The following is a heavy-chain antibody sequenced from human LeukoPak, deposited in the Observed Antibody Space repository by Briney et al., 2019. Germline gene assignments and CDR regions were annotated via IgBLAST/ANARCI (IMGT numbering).Heavy chain of an antibody. J-gene: IGHJ4*02. CDR2: INHSGST. Sequence: SETLSLTCAVYGGSFSGYYWIWIRQPLGKGLEWIGEINHSGSTNYNPSLKSRVTISVDTSKNQFSLKLSSVTAADTAVYYCARGRRWLQSFDYWGQGTLVTVSS. V-gene: IGHV4-34*01. D-gene: IGHD5-24*01. CDR3: ARGRRWLQSFDY. CDR1: GGSFSGYY.